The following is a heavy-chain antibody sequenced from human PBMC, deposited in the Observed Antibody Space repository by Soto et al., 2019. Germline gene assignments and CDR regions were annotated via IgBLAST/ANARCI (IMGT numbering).Heavy chain of an antibody. V-gene: IGHV2-5*02. Sequence: QITVKESGPSLVPPTQTLTLTCTFTVFSLSTTRVGVGWMRQPPGKALERLAFIYWDDDKRISPSLQSRLTITNDTTKNQVVRKMSNMYQVDTATYYSAHRSQESFSGNSCCFDSWGQGNLVTVS. D-gene: IGHD6-25*01. CDR2: IYWDDDK. J-gene: IGHJ5*01. CDR1: VFSLSTTRVG. CDR3: AHRSQESFSGNSCCFDS.